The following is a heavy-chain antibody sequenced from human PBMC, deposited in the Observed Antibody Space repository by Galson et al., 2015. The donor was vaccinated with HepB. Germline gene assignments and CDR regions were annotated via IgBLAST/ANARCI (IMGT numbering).Heavy chain of an antibody. V-gene: IGHV3-15*01. Sequence: SLRLSCAASGFTFSNAWMSWVRQAPGKGLEWVGRIKSKTDGGTTDYAAPVKGRFTISRDDSKNTLYLQMNSLKTEDTAVYYCTTDWGFLETDAFDIWGQGTMVTVSS. J-gene: IGHJ3*02. CDR2: IKSKTDGGTT. CDR1: GFTFSNAW. D-gene: IGHD3-3*01. CDR3: TTDWGFLETDAFDI.